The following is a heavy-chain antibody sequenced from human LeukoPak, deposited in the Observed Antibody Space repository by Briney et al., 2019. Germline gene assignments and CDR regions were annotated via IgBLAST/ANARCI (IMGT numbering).Heavy chain of an antibody. CDR2: ISSDGSST. Sequence: GGSLRLSCTASGFTFSNYDMHWVRQAPGKGLVWVSRISSDGSSTSYADSVKGRFTISRDNAKNTLYLQMNTLRAEDSAVYYCATLIAVAGRGGDYWGQGTLVTVSA. V-gene: IGHV3-74*01. CDR1: GFTFSNYD. D-gene: IGHD6-19*01. CDR3: ATLIAVAGRGGDY. J-gene: IGHJ4*02.